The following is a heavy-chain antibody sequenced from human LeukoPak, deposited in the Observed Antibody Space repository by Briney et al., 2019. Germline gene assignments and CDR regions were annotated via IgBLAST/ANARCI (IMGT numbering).Heavy chain of an antibody. J-gene: IGHJ4*02. Sequence: GGSLRLSCAASGFTFSSYGMHWVRQAPGKGLEWVAVISYDGSNKYYADSVKGRFTISRDNSKNTLYLQMNSLRAEDTAVYYCAKDPLAGYYGSGSYTNYYFDYWGQGTLVTVSS. V-gene: IGHV3-30*18. CDR2: ISYDGSNK. CDR1: GFTFSSYG. D-gene: IGHD3-10*01. CDR3: AKDPLAGYYGSGSYTNYYFDY.